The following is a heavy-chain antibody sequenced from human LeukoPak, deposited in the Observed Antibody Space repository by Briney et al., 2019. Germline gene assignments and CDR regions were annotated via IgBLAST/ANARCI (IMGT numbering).Heavy chain of an antibody. D-gene: IGHD6-19*01. V-gene: IGHV3-30*04. CDR3: AREFSYTTGWSSFDD. J-gene: IGHJ4*02. CDR1: GFTFSRYA. Sequence: PGRSLRLSCAASGFTFSRYAMHWVRQAPGKGLEWVAVISYDGSNKYYADSVKGRFTISRDNPKNTLYLQMNSLRAEDTAVFYCAREFSYTTGWSSFDDWGQGTLVTVSS. CDR2: ISYDGSNK.